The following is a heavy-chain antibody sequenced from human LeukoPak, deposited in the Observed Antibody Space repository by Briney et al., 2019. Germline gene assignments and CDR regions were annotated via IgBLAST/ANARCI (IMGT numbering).Heavy chain of an antibody. D-gene: IGHD2/OR15-2a*01. CDR2: IKSDGSGT. Sequence: AGGSLRLSCAASGFAFSVSWMHWVRQAPGKGLVWVSVIKSDGSGTAYADSVKGRFTISRDNAKNTVYLQMSSLRDEDTAVYYCAKDYFGSLEYWGQGTLVTVSS. J-gene: IGHJ4*02. CDR1: GFAFSVSW. V-gene: IGHV3-74*03. CDR3: AKDYFGSLEY.